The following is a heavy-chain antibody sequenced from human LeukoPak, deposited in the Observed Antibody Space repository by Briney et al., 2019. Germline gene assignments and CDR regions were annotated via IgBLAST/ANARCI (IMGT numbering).Heavy chain of an antibody. CDR3: ARITGTLGAWLLAFDI. V-gene: IGHV1-46*01. J-gene: IGHJ3*02. Sequence: ASVKVSCKASGYTFTSYYMHWVRQAPGQGLEWMGIINPSGGSTSYAQKFQGRVTMTRDMSTSTVYMELSSLRSEDTAVYYCARITGTLGAWLLAFDIWGQGTMVTVSS. D-gene: IGHD1-20*01. CDR1: GYTFTSYY. CDR2: INPSGGST.